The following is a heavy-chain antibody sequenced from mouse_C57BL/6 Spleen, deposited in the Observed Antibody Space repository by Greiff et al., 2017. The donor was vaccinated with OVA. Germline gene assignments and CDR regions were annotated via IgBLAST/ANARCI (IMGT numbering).Heavy chain of an antibody. CDR3: ARSRSSGFLYYFDY. CDR2: IDPSDSYT. V-gene: IGHV1-59*01. CDR1: GYTFTSYW. Sequence: QVQLQQPGAELVRPGTSVKLSCKASGYTFTSYWMHWVKQRPGQGLECIGVIDPSDSYTNYNQKFKGKATLTVDTSSSTAYMQLSSLTSEDSAVYYCARSRSSGFLYYFDYWGQGTTLTVSS. J-gene: IGHJ2*01. D-gene: IGHD3-2*02.